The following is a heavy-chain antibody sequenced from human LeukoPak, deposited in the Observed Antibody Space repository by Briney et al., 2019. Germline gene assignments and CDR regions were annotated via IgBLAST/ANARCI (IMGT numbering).Heavy chain of an antibody. J-gene: IGHJ4*02. CDR1: GFTFSSYA. V-gene: IGHV3-23*01. CDR2: ISGSGGST. D-gene: IGHD6-13*01. CDR3: AVYSSSWYEGYYFDY. Sequence: GGSLRLSCAASGFTFSSYAMSWVRQAPGRGLEWVSAISGSGGSTYYADSVKGRFTISRDNSKNTLYLQMNSLRAEDTAVYYCAVYSSSWYEGYYFDYWGQGTLVTVSS.